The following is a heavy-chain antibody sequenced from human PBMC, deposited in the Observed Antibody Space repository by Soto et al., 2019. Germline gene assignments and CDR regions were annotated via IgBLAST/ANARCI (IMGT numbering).Heavy chain of an antibody. J-gene: IGHJ3*02. CDR2: NYSGGST. CDR3: ARDVREIPISRIAVAGMGYAFDI. D-gene: IGHD6-19*01. Sequence: EVQLVESGGGLVQPGGSLRLSCAASGFTVSSNSMSWVRQAPGKGLEWVSVNYSGGSTYYADSVKGRFTISRDNSKNTLYLQRNSLRAEDTAVYYCARDVREIPISRIAVAGMGYAFDIWGQGTMVTVAS. CDR1: GFTVSSNS. V-gene: IGHV3-66*01.